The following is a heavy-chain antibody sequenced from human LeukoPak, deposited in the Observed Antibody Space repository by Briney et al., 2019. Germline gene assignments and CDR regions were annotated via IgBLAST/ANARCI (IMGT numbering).Heavy chain of an antibody. Sequence: SDTLSLTCDVSGSSISSLYWWGWIRQPPGKGLDWIGYVYYSGSTYYNPSLKSRISMSVETSKRQFSLKLSSVTAVDTAVYYCAKTRDRDMYYFDNWGQGILVTVSS. CDR1: GSSISSLYW. CDR3: AKTRDRDMYYFDN. V-gene: IGHV4-28*01. D-gene: IGHD3-22*01. J-gene: IGHJ4*02. CDR2: VYYSGST.